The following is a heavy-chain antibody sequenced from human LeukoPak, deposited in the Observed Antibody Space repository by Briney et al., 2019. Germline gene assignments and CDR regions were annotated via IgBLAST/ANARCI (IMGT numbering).Heavy chain of an antibody. CDR1: GFTFVDYG. Sequence: GGSLRPLCAASGFTFVDYGLSWVRRAPGRGLEGVSGINWNGARTGYADSVKGRFTISRDNAKNSLYLQMNSLRAEDTAVYYCARERGWEVLGGFDYWGQGTLVTVSS. V-gene: IGHV3-20*04. CDR2: INWNGART. J-gene: IGHJ4*02. CDR3: ARERGWEVLGGFDY. D-gene: IGHD1-26*01.